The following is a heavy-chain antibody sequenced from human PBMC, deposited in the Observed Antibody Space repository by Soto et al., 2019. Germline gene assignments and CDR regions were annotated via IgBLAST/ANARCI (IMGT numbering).Heavy chain of an antibody. V-gene: IGHV4-30-2*01. CDR1: GGSISSGGYS. CDR3: ARGPEFLGKRGYFLFDL. CDR2: IYHSGST. D-gene: IGHD3-3*01. Sequence: PSETLSLTCAVSGGSISSGGYSWSWIRQPPGKGLEWIGYIYHSGSTYYNPSLKSRVTISVDRSKNQFSLKLSSVTAADTAVYFCARGPEFLGKRGYFLFDLWGQGTLVTVSS. J-gene: IGHJ4*02.